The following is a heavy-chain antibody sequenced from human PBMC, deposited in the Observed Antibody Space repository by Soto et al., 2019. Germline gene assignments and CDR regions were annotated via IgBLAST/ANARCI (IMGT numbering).Heavy chain of an antibody. CDR1: GYSFTRQW. D-gene: IGHD2-15*01. CDR3: GKVLVAATKNTDSDS. Sequence: GESLKISCKGSGYSFTRQWIGWVRQMPGKGLEWMGIIYPDDSDTRYSPSLKTRVTISRDTSKNQFSLRLTSVTAADTALYSCGKVLVAATKNTDSDSWGPGILVTVSS. CDR2: IYPDDSDT. V-gene: IGHV5-51*01. J-gene: IGHJ4*02.